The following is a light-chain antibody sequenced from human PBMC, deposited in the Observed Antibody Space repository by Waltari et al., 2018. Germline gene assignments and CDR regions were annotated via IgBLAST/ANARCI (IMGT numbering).Light chain of an antibody. Sequence: IVLTQSPGTLSLSPGERATLSCRASQSFSSSFLAWYQQKPGQAPRLLIYAASNRATGVPDRFSGSGSGTDFTLTISRLESEDVAVYYCQQSGTSPRTFGPGTEVEIK. J-gene: IGKJ1*01. CDR3: QQSGTSPRT. CDR1: QSFSSSF. V-gene: IGKV3-20*01. CDR2: AAS.